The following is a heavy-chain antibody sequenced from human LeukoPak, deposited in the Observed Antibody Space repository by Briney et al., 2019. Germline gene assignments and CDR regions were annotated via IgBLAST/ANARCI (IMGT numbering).Heavy chain of an antibody. CDR1: GFTFSSYA. CDR3: DRITMVRGVILYFDY. J-gene: IGHJ4*02. D-gene: IGHD3-10*01. CDR2: ISGSGGGT. Sequence: GGSLRLSCAASGFTFSSYAMSWVRQAPGKGLEWVSAISGSGGGTYYADSVKGRFTISRDNSKNTLYLQMNSLRAEDTAVYYCDRITMVRGVILYFDYWGQGTLVTVSS. V-gene: IGHV3-23*01.